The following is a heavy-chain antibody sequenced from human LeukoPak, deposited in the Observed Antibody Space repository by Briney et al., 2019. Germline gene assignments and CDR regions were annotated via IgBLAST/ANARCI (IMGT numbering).Heavy chain of an antibody. V-gene: IGHV1-2*02. CDR3: ARAGGY. J-gene: IGHJ4*02. CDR2: INPDNGGA. D-gene: IGHD2-15*01. Sequence: ASVKVSCKASGYTFTGYYMHWVRQAPGQGLEWMGWINPDNGGANYEQKFQGRATMTRDTSISTAYMELSRLRSDDTAAYYCARAGGYWGQGTLVTVSS. CDR1: GYTFTGYY.